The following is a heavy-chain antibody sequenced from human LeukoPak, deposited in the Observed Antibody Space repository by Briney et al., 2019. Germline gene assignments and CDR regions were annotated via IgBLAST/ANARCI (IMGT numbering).Heavy chain of an antibody. CDR2: IYSDGVT. Sequence: GGSLRLSCAASGFIVNSYAMSWVRQAPGKGLAGVSLIYSDGVTQYADSVTGRFTISTDNSKNTLYLQMNSLRDEDTAVYFCARDRAEGKTWVEFDPWGQGTLVTVSS. V-gene: IGHV3-66*02. CDR1: GFIVNSYA. CDR3: ARDRAEGKTWVEFDP. J-gene: IGHJ5*02.